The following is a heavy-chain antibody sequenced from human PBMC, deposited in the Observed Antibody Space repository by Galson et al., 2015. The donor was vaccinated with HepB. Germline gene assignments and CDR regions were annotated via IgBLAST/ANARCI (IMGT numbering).Heavy chain of an antibody. V-gene: IGHV1-69*13. D-gene: IGHD3-3*01. Sequence: SVKGLLQGFWRHLQQLCYQLVRQAPGQGLEWMGGIIPIFGTANYAQKFQGRVTITADESTSTAYMELSSLRSEDTAVYYCAVWPTGRFLEWSAYAFDIWGQGTMVTVSS. J-gene: IGHJ3*02. CDR1: RHLQQLC. CDR2: IIPIFGTA. CDR3: AVWPTGRFLEWSAYAFDI.